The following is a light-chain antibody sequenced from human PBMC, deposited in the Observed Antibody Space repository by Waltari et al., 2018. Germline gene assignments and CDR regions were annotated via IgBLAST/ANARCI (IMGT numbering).Light chain of an antibody. CDR1: QDISSW. J-gene: IGKJ1*01. CDR3: QQGNSFPPT. V-gene: IGKV1-12*01. Sequence: DIQMTQSPSSVSASVGERVTITCRASQDISSWLAWYQRKPGKAPKLLIYSASALQSGVPSRFSGSGSGTDFTLIINSLQPEDFATYYCQQGNSFPPTFGQGTKVEIK. CDR2: SAS.